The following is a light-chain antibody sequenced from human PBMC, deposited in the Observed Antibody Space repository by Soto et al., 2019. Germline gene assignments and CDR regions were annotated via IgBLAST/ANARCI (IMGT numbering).Light chain of an antibody. Sequence: EIVMTQSPATLSVSPGERATLSCRASQSVSSNLAWYQQKPGQAPKLLIYGASTRAPGIPARFSGSGSGTESTLTISSLQSEDFAVYYCQQYNNWPPLTFGGGTKVEIK. V-gene: IGKV3-15*01. CDR3: QQYNNWPPLT. J-gene: IGKJ4*01. CDR1: QSVSSN. CDR2: GAS.